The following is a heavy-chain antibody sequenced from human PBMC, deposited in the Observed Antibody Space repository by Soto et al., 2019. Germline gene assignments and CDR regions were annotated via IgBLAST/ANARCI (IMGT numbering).Heavy chain of an antibody. V-gene: IGHV4-59*01. J-gene: IGHJ4*02. CDR2: IYYSGST. Sequence: SETLSLTCTVSGGSISSYYWSWIRQPPGKGLEWIGYIYYSGSTNYNPSLKSRVTISVDTSKNQFSLKLSSVTAADTAVYYCARSGWYGYYFDYGGQGTLVTVSS. CDR1: GGSISSYY. CDR3: ARSGWYGYYFDY. D-gene: IGHD6-19*01.